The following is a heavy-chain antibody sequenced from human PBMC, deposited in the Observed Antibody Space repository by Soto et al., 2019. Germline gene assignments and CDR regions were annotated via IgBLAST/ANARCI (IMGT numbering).Heavy chain of an antibody. CDR1: GFTLSDHY. D-gene: IGHD3-22*01. Sequence: EVQLVESVGGLVQPGGSLRLSCSVSGFTLSDHYIDWVRQAPGKGLEWVGRSRNQANGYSTIYAASVKGRFTTSRDDSKNLVYLQMESLRTEDTAVYYCVRDTYFSDSSSYTRCFDFWGQGALVTVSS. CDR3: VRDTYFSDSSSYTRCFDF. J-gene: IGHJ4*02. V-gene: IGHV3-72*01. CDR2: SRNQANGYST.